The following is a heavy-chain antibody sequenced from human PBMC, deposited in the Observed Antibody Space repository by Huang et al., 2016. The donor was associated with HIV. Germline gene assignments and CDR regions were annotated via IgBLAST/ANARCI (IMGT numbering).Heavy chain of an antibody. Sequence: EVQLVESGGGLVKPGGSLRLSCVASGFTFTIYARNWVRQAPGKGLECVSAIGSSSSYRYYADSVKGRFTISRDDAKNSLYLQMNSLRAEDTAVYYCARPQGDKVRGIIRSYYYYYGMDVWGRGTTVTVSS. D-gene: IGHD3-10*01. CDR3: ARPQGDKVRGIIRSYYYYYGMDV. CDR2: IGSSSSYR. V-gene: IGHV3-21*06. J-gene: IGHJ6*02. CDR1: GFTFTIYA.